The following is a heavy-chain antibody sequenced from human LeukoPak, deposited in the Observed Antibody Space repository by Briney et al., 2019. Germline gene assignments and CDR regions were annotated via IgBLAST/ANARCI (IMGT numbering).Heavy chain of an antibody. D-gene: IGHD3-22*01. Sequence: GGSLRLSCAASGFTFSSYGMHWVRQAPGKGLEWVAVIWYDGSNKYYADSVKGRFTISRDNSKNTLYLQMNSLRAKDTAVYYCARDDRTGVADYWGQGTLVTVSS. CDR2: IWYDGSNK. CDR1: GFTFSSYG. CDR3: ARDDRTGVADY. J-gene: IGHJ4*02. V-gene: IGHV3-33*01.